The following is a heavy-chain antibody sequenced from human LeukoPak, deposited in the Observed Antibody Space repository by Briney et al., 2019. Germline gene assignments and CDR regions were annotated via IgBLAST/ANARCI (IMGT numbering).Heavy chain of an antibody. Sequence: ASVKVSCKASGYTFTSYGISWVRQATGQGLEWMGWMNPNSGNTGYAQKFQGRVTMARNTSISTAYMELSSLRSEDTAVYYCARDGYYYDSSGYYPFDYWGQGTLVTVSS. CDR3: ARDGYYYDSSGYYPFDY. V-gene: IGHV1-8*02. J-gene: IGHJ4*02. CDR2: MNPNSGNT. CDR1: GYTFTSYG. D-gene: IGHD3-22*01.